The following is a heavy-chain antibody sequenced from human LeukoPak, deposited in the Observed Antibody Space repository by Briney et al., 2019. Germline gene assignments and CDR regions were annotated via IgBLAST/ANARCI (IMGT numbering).Heavy chain of an antibody. J-gene: IGHJ6*04. CDR3: ARGRGSV. D-gene: IGHD5-12*01. CDR1: GLTFSSYD. V-gene: IGHV3-48*03. CDR2: ISPSDSTI. Sequence: GGSLRLSCAASGLTFSSYDVNWVRQPRGKGREWVSFISPSDSTIYYAQSVERRFPLSRHNTKNSVYRQLYSLRVEDTAVYYCARGRGSVWGKGTTVTVSS.